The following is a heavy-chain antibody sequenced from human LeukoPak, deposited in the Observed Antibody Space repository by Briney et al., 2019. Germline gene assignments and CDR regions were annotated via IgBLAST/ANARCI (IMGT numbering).Heavy chain of an antibody. J-gene: IGHJ4*02. V-gene: IGHV3-48*03. D-gene: IGHD6-13*01. Sequence: GGSLRLSCAASGFTFSSYEMNWVRQAPGKGLEWVSYISSSGSTIYYADSVKGRFTISRDNAKNSLYLQMNSLRAEDTAVYYCARAGWGIAAAGTDYWGQGTLVTVSS. CDR2: ISSSGSTI. CDR1: GFTFSSYE. CDR3: ARAGWGIAAAGTDY.